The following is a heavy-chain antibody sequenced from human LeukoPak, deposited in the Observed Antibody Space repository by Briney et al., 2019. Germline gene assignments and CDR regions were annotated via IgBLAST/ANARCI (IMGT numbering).Heavy chain of an antibody. CDR1: GFTFSHYS. CDR3: ARDPGRSPGY. Sequence: PGGSLRLSCAASGFTFSHYSMHWVRQAPGKGLEYVSAINSNGDDTYYANFVKGRFTISRDNSKNTLYLQMGSLRAEDMAVYYCARDPGRSPGYWGQGTLVTVSS. J-gene: IGHJ4*02. V-gene: IGHV3-64*01. D-gene: IGHD1-26*01. CDR2: INSNGDDT.